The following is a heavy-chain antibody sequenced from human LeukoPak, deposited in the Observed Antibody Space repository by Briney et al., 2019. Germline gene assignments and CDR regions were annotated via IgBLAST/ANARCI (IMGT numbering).Heavy chain of an antibody. CDR3: ARTRGYSGYDFKAYFDY. J-gene: IGHJ4*02. CDR2: IIPIFGTA. V-gene: IGHV1-69*13. D-gene: IGHD5-12*01. CDR1: GGTFSSYA. Sequence: SVKVSCKASGGTFSSYAISWVRQAPGQGLEWMGGIIPIFGTANYAQKFQGRVTITADESTSTAYMELSSLRSEDTAVYYCARTRGYSGYDFKAYFDYWGQGTLVTVSS.